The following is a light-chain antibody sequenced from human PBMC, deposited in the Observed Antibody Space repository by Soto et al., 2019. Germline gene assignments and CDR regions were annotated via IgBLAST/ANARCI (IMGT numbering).Light chain of an antibody. Sequence: QSVLTQPPSASGTPGQRVTISCSGSSSNIGSNTVNWYQHLPRAVPKLLIQSNNQRPSGVPDRFSGSQSGTSASLAISGLQSEDEADYYCAVWDDSLNGYVFGTGTKVTVL. V-gene: IGLV1-44*01. J-gene: IGLJ1*01. CDR1: SSNIGSNT. CDR2: SNN. CDR3: AVWDDSLNGYV.